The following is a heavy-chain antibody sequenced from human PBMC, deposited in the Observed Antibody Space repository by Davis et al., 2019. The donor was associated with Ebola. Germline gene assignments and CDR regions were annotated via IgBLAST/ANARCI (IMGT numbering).Heavy chain of an antibody. CDR2: INPNSGGT. D-gene: IGHD6-19*01. CDR3: ARGDRSGWFLADYFDY. Sequence: ASVKVSCKASGYTFTNYYMHWVRQAPGQGLEWMGRINPNSGGTNYAQKFQGRVTMTRDTSISTAYMELSRLRSDDTAVYYCARGDRSGWFLADYFDYWGQGTLVTVSS. V-gene: IGHV1-2*06. CDR1: GYTFTNYY. J-gene: IGHJ4*02.